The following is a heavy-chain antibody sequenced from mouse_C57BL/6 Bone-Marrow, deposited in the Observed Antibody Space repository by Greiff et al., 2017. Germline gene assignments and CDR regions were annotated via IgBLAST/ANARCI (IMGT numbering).Heavy chain of an antibody. D-gene: IGHD1-1*01. Sequence: QVQLQQSGAELARPGASVKLSCKASGYTFTSYGISWVKQRTGQGLEWIGEIYPRSGNTYYNEKFKGKATLTADKSSSTAYMELRSLTSEDCAVYFCARGWYYYGSSPYYYAMDYWGQGTSVTVSS. J-gene: IGHJ4*01. V-gene: IGHV1-81*01. CDR1: GYTFTSYG. CDR2: IYPRSGNT. CDR3: ARGWYYYGSSPYYYAMDY.